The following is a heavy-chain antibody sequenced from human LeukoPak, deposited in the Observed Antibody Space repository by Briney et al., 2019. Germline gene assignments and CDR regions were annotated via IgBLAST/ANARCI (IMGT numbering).Heavy chain of an antibody. V-gene: IGHV3-53*01. CDR2: IYSGGST. Sequence: GGSLRLSCAASGFSFSSYAMHWVRQAPGKGLEWVSVIYSGGSTYYADSVKGRFTISRDNSKSTLYLQMNSLRAEDTAVYYCARGPGDYWGQGTLVTVSS. J-gene: IGHJ4*02. CDR1: GFSFSSYA. D-gene: IGHD1-14*01. CDR3: ARGPGDY.